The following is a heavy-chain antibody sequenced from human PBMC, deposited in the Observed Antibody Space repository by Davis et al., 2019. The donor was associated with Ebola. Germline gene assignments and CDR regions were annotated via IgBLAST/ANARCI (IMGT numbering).Heavy chain of an antibody. V-gene: IGHV3-33*05. CDR1: GFTFSSYG. J-gene: IGHJ5*02. Sequence: GESLKISCAASGFTFSSYGMHWVRQAPGKGLEWVAVISYDGSNKYYADSVKGRFTISRDNSKNTLYLQMNSLRAEDTAVYYCAKVGVVVAANWFDPWGQGTLVTVSS. CDR3: AKVGVVVAANWFDP. CDR2: ISYDGSNK. D-gene: IGHD2-15*01.